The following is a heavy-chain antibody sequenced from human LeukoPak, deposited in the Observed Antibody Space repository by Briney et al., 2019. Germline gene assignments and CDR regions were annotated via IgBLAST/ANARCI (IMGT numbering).Heavy chain of an antibody. D-gene: IGHD6-19*01. CDR1: GFTFSSYW. J-gene: IGHJ3*01. Sequence: GGSLRLSCAASGFTFSSYWMHWVRQAPGKGLVWVSRINSDGSSTSYADSVKGRFTISRDNAKNTLYLQMNSLRAEDTAVYYCAREDAFYSSGWISGGFDVWGRGTMVTVSS. V-gene: IGHV3-74*01. CDR2: INSDGSST. CDR3: AREDAFYSSGWISGGFDV.